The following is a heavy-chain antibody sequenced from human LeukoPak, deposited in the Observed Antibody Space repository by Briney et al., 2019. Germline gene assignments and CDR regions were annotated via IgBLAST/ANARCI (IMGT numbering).Heavy chain of an antibody. CDR2: ITSSSGYI. Sequence: WIRQPPGKGLEWVSSITSSSGYIYYADSVKGRFTISRDNAKNSLYLQMNSLRAEDTAVYYCARPYSSSWYFNHDYYGMDVWGQGTTVTVSS. V-gene: IGHV3-21*01. D-gene: IGHD6-13*01. CDR3: ARPYSSSWYFNHDYYGMDV. J-gene: IGHJ6*02.